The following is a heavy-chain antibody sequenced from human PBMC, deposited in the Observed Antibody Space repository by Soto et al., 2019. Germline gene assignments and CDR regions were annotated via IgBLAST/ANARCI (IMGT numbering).Heavy chain of an antibody. CDR1: GGSISSGGYY. D-gene: IGHD3-16*01. CDR2: IFYSGST. J-gene: IGHJ4*02. CDR3: ARGARDYVWGSYRLDY. V-gene: IGHV4-31*03. Sequence: SETLSLTCTVSGGSISSGGYYWSWIRQHPGKGLEWIGYIFYSGSTYYNPALKSRVTVSVETSKNQYSLKLSAVTAADTSGYYGARGARDYVWGSYRLDYWGQGTLVTVSS.